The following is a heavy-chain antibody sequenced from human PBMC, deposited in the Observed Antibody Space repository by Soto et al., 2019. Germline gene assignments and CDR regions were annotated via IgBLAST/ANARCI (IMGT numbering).Heavy chain of an antibody. V-gene: IGHV1-18*01. D-gene: IGHD6-13*01. CDR3: ARVSFVAAGDYYYGMDV. CDR1: GYTFTSYG. CDR2: ISAYNGNT. J-gene: IGHJ6*02. Sequence: ASVKVSCKASGYTFTSYGISWVRQAPGQGLEWMGWISAYNGNTNYAQKLQGRVTMTTDTSTSTAYMELRSLRSDDTAVYYCARVSFVAAGDYYYGMDVWGQGTTVTVSS.